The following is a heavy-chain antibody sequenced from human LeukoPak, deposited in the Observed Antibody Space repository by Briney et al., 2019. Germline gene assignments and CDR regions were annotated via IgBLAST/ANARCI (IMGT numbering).Heavy chain of an antibody. CDR2: IYHSGST. Sequence: SETLSLTCTVSGYSISSGYYWGWIRQPPGKGLEWIGSIYHSGSTYYNPSLKSRVTISVDTSKNQFSLKLSSVTAADTAVYYCARGGNIVATILTYWGQGTLVTVSS. J-gene: IGHJ4*02. CDR1: GYSISSGYY. D-gene: IGHD5-12*01. CDR3: ARGGNIVATILTY. V-gene: IGHV4-38-2*02.